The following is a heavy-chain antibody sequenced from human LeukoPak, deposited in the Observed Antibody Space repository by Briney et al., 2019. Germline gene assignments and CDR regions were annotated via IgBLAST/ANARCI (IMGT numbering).Heavy chain of an antibody. CDR3: AKVRRETKMFTDGDFDS. J-gene: IGHJ4*02. CDR2: LSGGGDSK. CDR1: GFTFSNHG. D-gene: IGHD3-10*01. V-gene: IGHV3-23*01. Sequence: GGSLRLSCVASGFTFSNHGMSWVRQSPGKGLEWVADLSGGGDSKYYSDAVNGRFSISRDNSRNTLFLQLNRLRPEDTDVYFYAKVRRETKMFTDGDFDSWGQGTLVTVSS.